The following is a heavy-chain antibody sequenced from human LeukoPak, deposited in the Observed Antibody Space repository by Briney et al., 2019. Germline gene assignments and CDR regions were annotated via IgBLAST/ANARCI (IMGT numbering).Heavy chain of an antibody. Sequence: LAGGSLRLSCAASGFTFSSYAMHWVRQAPGKGLEWVAVISYDGSNKYYADSVEGRFTISRDNSKNTLYLQMNSLRAEDTAVYYCAREYYYDSSGYSLDYWGQGTLVTVSS. J-gene: IGHJ4*02. D-gene: IGHD3-22*01. CDR2: ISYDGSNK. CDR1: GFTFSSYA. V-gene: IGHV3-30-3*01. CDR3: AREYYYDSSGYSLDY.